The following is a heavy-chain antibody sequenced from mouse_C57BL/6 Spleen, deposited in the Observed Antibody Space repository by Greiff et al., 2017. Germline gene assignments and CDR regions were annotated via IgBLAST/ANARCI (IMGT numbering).Heavy chain of an antibody. V-gene: IGHV5-9*01. Sequence: EVQGVESGGGLVKPGGSLKLSCAASGFTFSSYTMSWVRQTPEKRLEWVATISGGGGNTYYPDSVKGRFTISRDNAKNTLYLQMSSLRSEDTALYYCARTVYYYGSSYYFDYWGQGTTLTVSS. CDR3: ARTVYYYGSSYYFDY. J-gene: IGHJ2*01. CDR2: ISGGGGNT. CDR1: GFTFSSYT. D-gene: IGHD1-1*01.